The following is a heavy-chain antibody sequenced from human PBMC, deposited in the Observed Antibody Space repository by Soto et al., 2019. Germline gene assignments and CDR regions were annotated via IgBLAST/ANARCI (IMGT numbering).Heavy chain of an antibody. D-gene: IGHD5-18*01. CDR3: AKGTVDTAMVSYRVYYYYGMDV. V-gene: IGHV3-30*18. Sequence: GGSLRLSCAASGFTFSSYGMHWVRQAPGKGLEWVAVISYDGSNKYYADSVKGRFTISRDNSKNTLYLQMNSLRAEDTAVYYCAKGTVDTAMVSYRVYYYYGMDVWGQGTTVTVSS. CDR1: GFTFSSYG. J-gene: IGHJ6*02. CDR2: ISYDGSNK.